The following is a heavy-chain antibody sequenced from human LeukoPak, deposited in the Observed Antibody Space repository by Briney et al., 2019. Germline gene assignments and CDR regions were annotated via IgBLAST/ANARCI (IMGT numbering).Heavy chain of an antibody. CDR1: GGSISSYY. CDR3: ARDQGYCSGGSCYSNLHFDY. J-gene: IGHJ4*02. Sequence: SETLSLTCTDSGGSISSYYWSWIRQPAGKGLEWIGRIYTSGSTNYNPSLKSRVTMSVDTPKNQFSLKLSSVTAADTAVYYCARDQGYCSGGSCYSNLHFDYWGQGTLVTVSS. CDR2: IYTSGST. D-gene: IGHD2-15*01. V-gene: IGHV4-4*07.